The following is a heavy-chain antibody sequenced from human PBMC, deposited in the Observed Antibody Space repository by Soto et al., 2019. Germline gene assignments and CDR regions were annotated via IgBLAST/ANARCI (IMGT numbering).Heavy chain of an antibody. Sequence: SETLSLTCTVSGGSISSSSYYWGWIRQPPGKGLEWIGSIYYSGSTYYNPSLKSRVTISVDTSKNQFSLKLSSVTAADTAVYYCARTGYYDSSGYYWSFDYWGQGTLVTVSS. J-gene: IGHJ4*02. D-gene: IGHD3-22*01. CDR2: IYYSGST. V-gene: IGHV4-39*01. CDR3: ARTGYYDSSGYYWSFDY. CDR1: GGSISSSSYY.